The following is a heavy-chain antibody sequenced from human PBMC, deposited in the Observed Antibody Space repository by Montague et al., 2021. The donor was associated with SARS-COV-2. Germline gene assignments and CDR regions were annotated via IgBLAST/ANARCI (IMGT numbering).Heavy chain of an antibody. CDR1: DGSISSPNW. CDR2: IYYTGNT. J-gene: IGHJ6*02. D-gene: IGHD2-15*01. CDR3: ARGSGCSGGSCYSEWDPYYYYGMDV. Sequence: SETLSLTCAVSDGSISSPNWWNWVRQPPGKGLEWIGEIYYTGNTNYNPSLKSRVTIFIDKSKNHFSLQLSSVTAADTAVYYCARGSGCSGGSCYSEWDPYYYYGMDVWGQGTTVTVSS. V-gene: IGHV4-4*02.